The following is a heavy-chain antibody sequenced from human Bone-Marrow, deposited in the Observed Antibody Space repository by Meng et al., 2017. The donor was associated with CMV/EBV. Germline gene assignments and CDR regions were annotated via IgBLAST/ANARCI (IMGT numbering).Heavy chain of an antibody. J-gene: IGHJ4*02. CDR3: ARGSSSWYNY. CDR2: ISSSSSYI. D-gene: IGHD6-13*01. Sequence: GGSLRLSCAASGFTFSSHSMNWVRQAPGKRLEWVSSISSSSSYIYYADSVKGRFTISRDNAKNSLYLQMNSLRAEDTAVYYCARGSSSWYNYWGQGTLVTVSS. V-gene: IGHV3-21*01. CDR1: GFTFSSHS.